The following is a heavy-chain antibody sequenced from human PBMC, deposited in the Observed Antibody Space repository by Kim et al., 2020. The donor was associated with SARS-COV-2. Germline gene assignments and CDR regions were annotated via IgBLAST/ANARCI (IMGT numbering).Heavy chain of an antibody. Sequence: GGSLRLSSAASGFSFSSRGIHWVRQAPGKGLEWVAVISNDETYQNYADSVRGRFTISRDNSKNTVDLQMNSLRVEDTAVYYCARAREKSFDYWGQGTLVTVSS. CDR3: ARAREKSFDY. CDR2: ISNDETYQ. V-gene: IGHV3-30*03. CDR1: GFSFSSRG. J-gene: IGHJ4*02.